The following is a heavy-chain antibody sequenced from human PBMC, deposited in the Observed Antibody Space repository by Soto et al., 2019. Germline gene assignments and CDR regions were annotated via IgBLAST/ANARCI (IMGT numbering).Heavy chain of an antibody. D-gene: IGHD6-6*01. V-gene: IGHV1-69*12. CDR3: ASHGRQLVDYYYGMDV. CDR2: IIPIFGTA. J-gene: IGHJ6*02. CDR1: GGTFSSYA. Sequence: QVQLVQSGAEVKKPGSSVKVSCKASGGTFSSYAISWVRQAPGQGLEWMGGIIPIFGTANYAQKFQGRVTITADESTSAAYMELSSLRSEDTAVYYCASHGRQLVDYYYGMDVWGQGTTVTVSS.